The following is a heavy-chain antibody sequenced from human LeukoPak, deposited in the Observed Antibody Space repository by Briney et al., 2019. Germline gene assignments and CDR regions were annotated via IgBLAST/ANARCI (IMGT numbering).Heavy chain of an antibody. J-gene: IGHJ4*02. D-gene: IGHD3-16*01. CDR1: GFTFSSYS. CDR2: ISSSSSYI. Sequence: GGSLRLSCAASGFTFSSYSMNWVRQAPGKGLERVSSISSSSSYIYYADSVKGRFTISRDTAKNSLYLQMNSLRAEDTAVYYCARDDYPITFGGVFGYWGQGTLVTVSS. CDR3: ARDDYPITFGGVFGY. V-gene: IGHV3-21*01.